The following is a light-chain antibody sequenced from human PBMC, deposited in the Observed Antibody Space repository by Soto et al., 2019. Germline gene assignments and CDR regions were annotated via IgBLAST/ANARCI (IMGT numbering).Light chain of an antibody. CDR3: SSYTSFKTLV. V-gene: IGLV2-14*01. CDR2: DVT. Sequence: QSALTQPASVSESPGQSITISCTGSSSDVGGYKYVSWYQQHPGKAPKLLIYDVTNRPSGVSNRFSGSKSGYTASLTISGLQSEDGADYYCSSYTSFKTLVFGTGTKLTVL. J-gene: IGLJ1*01. CDR1: SSDVGGYKY.